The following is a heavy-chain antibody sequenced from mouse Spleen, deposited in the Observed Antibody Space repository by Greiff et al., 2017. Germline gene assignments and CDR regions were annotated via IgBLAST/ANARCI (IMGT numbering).Heavy chain of an antibody. CDR2: FYPGSGSI. CDR3: ARHEGPYYYGSSYFDY. J-gene: IGHJ2*01. CDR1: GYTFTEYT. V-gene: IGHV1-62-2*01. D-gene: IGHD1-1*01. Sequence: QVQLKQSGAELVKPGASVKLSCKASGYTFTEYTIHWVKQRSGQGLEWIGWFYPGSGSIKYNEKFKDKATLTADKSSSTVYMELSRLTSEDSAVYFCARHEGPYYYGSSYFDYWGQGTTLTVSS.